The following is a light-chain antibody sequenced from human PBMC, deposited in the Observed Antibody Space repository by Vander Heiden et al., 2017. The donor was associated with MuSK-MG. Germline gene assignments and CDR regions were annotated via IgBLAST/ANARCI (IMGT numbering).Light chain of an antibody. CDR1: QSISSY. CDR3: QQRDSTPHT. CDR2: AAS. J-gene: IGKJ4*01. Sequence: DIQMTQSPSSLSASVGDRVTITCRASQSISSYLNWYQQKPGTAPRLLIYAASSLQSGVPSRFSGSGSGTDFTLTISRLQPEDFATYYCQQRDSTPHTFGGRTKVEIK. V-gene: IGKV1-39*01.